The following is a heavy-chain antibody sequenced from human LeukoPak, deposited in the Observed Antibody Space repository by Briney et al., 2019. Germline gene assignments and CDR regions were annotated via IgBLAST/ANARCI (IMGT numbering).Heavy chain of an antibody. D-gene: IGHD6-19*01. CDR1: GFTFDDYA. J-gene: IGHJ4*02. V-gene: IGHV3-9*01. CDR2: ISWNSGSI. CDR3: AKDDGGSVAGGNFDY. Sequence: GGSLRLSCAASGFTFDDYAVHWVRQAPGKGLEWVSGISWNSGSIGYADTVKGRFTISRDNAKNSLYLQMNSLRAEDTALYYCAKDDGGSVAGGNFDYWGQGTLVTVSS.